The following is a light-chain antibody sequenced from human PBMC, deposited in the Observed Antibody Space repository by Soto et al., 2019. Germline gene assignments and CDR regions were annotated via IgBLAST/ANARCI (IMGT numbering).Light chain of an antibody. V-gene: IGKV3-20*01. CDR3: QQCINVPFT. Sequence: EIVLTQSPGTLSLSPGESATLSCRASQTVNSDFLAWYQQKPGQAPRLLIFGASSRVPGIPERFSGRVSGTDYTLSISRLEPEDFAVYFCQQCINVPFTCGPGTHLEIK. J-gene: IGKJ2*01. CDR1: QTVNSDF. CDR2: GAS.